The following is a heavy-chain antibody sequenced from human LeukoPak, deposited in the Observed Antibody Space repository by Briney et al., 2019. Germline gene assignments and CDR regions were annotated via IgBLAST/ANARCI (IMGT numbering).Heavy chain of an antibody. J-gene: IGHJ4*02. D-gene: IGHD5-24*01. CDR1: GYTFTGYY. CDR2: INPNSGGT. V-gene: IGHV1-2*06. Sequence: GASVKVSCKASGYTFTGYYMHWVRQAPGQGLEWMGRINPNSGGTNYAQKFQGRVTMTRDTSISTAYMELSRLRSDDTAVYYCATHGEIRIIYYFDYWGQGTLVTVSS. CDR3: ATHGEIRIIYYFDY.